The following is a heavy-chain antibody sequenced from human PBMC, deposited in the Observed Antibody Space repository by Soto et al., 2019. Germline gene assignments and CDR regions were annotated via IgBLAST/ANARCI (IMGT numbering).Heavy chain of an antibody. CDR2: ISWHSGSI. D-gene: IGHD6-13*01. CDR3: AKDSPLVRGYFDY. Sequence: EVQLVESGGGLVQPGRSLRLSCAASGFTCDDYAMHWVRQAQRQGLEWVSGISWHSGSIGYADAVKGRFTISRDNAKNSLYLQMNSLRAEDTAVDYCAKDSPLVRGYFDYWCQGTLVTVSS. J-gene: IGHJ4*02. CDR1: GFTCDDYA. V-gene: IGHV3-9*01.